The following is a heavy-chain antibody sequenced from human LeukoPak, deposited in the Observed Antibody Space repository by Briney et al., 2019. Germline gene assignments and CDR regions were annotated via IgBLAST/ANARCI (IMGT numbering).Heavy chain of an antibody. CDR1: GFPISTYA. J-gene: IGHJ4*02. V-gene: IGHV3-21*01. CDR2: ISSSSSYI. D-gene: IGHD1-26*01. Sequence: GGSLRLSCAASGFPISTYAMTWVRQAPGKGLEWVSSISSSSSYIYYADSVKGRFTISRDNAKNSLYLQMNSLRAEDTAVYYCASDRVGAPDYWGQGTLVTVSS. CDR3: ASDRVGAPDY.